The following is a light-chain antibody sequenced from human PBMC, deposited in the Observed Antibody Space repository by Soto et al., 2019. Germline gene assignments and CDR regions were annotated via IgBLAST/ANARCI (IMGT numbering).Light chain of an antibody. V-gene: IGKV1-5*01. CDR3: QHYNSYSWT. J-gene: IGKJ1*01. CDR1: QSISNW. Sequence: DIQMTQSPSTLPASVGDRVTTTCRASQSISNWLAWYQQKPGKAPKVLIYDASRLESGVPSRFSGSGSGTEFTLTISSLQPADFATYYCQHYNSYSWTFGQGTKVDIK. CDR2: DAS.